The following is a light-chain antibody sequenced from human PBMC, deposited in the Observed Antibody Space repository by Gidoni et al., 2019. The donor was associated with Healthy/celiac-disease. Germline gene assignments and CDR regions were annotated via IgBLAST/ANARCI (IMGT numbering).Light chain of an antibody. CDR1: QSVLYSSNNKNY. CDR3: QQYYSTPIT. Sequence: DIVMTPSPDSLAFSLGERATINCKSSQSVLYSSNNKNYLAWYQQKPGQPPKLLIYWASTRESGVPDRFSGSGSGTDFTLTISSLQAEDVAVYYCQQYYSTPITFGQGTRLEIK. V-gene: IGKV4-1*01. J-gene: IGKJ5*01. CDR2: WAS.